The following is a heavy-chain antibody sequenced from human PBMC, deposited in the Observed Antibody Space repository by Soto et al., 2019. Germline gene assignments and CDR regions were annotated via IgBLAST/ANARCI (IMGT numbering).Heavy chain of an antibody. CDR2: INHGGST. J-gene: IGHJ6*02. Sequence: QVQLQQWGAGLLKPSETLSLTCAVYGGSFSGYYWSWIRQPPGKGLEWIGEINHGGSTNYNPSLKTRVTISVDTSKNQFSLKLSSVTAADTAVYYCARGRKLRYCSSTSCYREGHYYYYYGMDVWGQGTTVTVSS. CDR1: GGSFSGYY. V-gene: IGHV4-34*01. CDR3: ARGRKLRYCSSTSCYREGHYYYYYGMDV. D-gene: IGHD2-2*02.